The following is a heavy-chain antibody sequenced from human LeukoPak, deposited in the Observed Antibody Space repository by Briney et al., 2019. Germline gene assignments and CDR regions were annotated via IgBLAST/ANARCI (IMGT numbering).Heavy chain of an antibody. V-gene: IGHV1-18*01. CDR2: ISAYNGNT. CDR3: VRAGCSSTSCYYADY. D-gene: IGHD2-2*01. Sequence: VASVKVSCKASGYTFTSYGISWVRQAPGQGLEWMGWISAYNGNTNYAQKLQGRVTMTTDTSTSTAYMELRSLRSDDTAVYYCVRAGCSSTSCYYADYWGQGTLVTVSS. J-gene: IGHJ4*02. CDR1: GYTFTSYG.